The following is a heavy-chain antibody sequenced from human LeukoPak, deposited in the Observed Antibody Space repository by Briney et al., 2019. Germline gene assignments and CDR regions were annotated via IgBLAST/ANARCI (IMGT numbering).Heavy chain of an antibody. CDR1: GFTFSDYN. CDR2: ISSSSSYI. D-gene: IGHD3-22*01. J-gene: IGHJ6*03. V-gene: IGHV3-11*06. Sequence: PGGSLRLSCAASGFTFSDYNMRWIRQAPGKGLEWVSSISSSSSYIYYADSVKGRFTISRDNAKNSLYLQMNSLRAEDTAVYYCARGSITMIPMDVWGKGTTVTISS. CDR3: ARGSITMIPMDV.